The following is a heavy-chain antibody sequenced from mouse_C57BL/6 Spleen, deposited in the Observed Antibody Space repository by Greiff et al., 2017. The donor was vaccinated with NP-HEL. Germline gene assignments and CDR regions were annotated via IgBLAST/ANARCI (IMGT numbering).Heavy chain of an antibody. V-gene: IGHV5-17*01. J-gene: IGHJ2*01. CDR3: ARRDYLDY. CDR2: IGSGSSTI. D-gene: IGHD2-4*01. CDR1: GFTFSDYG. Sequence: EVQLVESGGGLVKPGGSLKLSCAASGFTFSDYGMHWVRQAPEKGLEWVAYIGSGSSTIYYADTVKGRFTISRDNAKNTLFLQMTSLRSEDTAMYYCARRDYLDYWGQGTTLTVSS.